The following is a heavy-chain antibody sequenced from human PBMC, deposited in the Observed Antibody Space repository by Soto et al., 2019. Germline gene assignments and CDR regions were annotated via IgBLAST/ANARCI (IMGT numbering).Heavy chain of an antibody. Sequence: LSLTCTVSGASISSGRSYWSWIRQHPGNGLEWIGYMFYSGSTYYHPSLKSRVNISADTSKNQFSLRLTSVTPADTAVYYCARDNGYGHFDSWGQGTLVTVSS. D-gene: IGHD5-12*01. CDR3: ARDNGYGHFDS. CDR2: MFYSGST. V-gene: IGHV4-31*03. J-gene: IGHJ4*02. CDR1: GASISSGRSY.